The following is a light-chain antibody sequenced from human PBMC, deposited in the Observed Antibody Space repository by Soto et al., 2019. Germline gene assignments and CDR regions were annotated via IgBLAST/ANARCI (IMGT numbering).Light chain of an antibody. CDR3: SSYTSSSTLRV. CDR2: EVS. Sequence: QSALTQPASVSGSPGQSITISCTGTSSDVGGYNYVSWYQQHPGQAPKLMIYEVSNRPSGVSNRFSGSKSGNTASLTISGLQAEDEADYSCSSYTSSSTLRVFGGGTKLTVL. V-gene: IGLV2-14*01. J-gene: IGLJ3*02. CDR1: SSDVGGYNY.